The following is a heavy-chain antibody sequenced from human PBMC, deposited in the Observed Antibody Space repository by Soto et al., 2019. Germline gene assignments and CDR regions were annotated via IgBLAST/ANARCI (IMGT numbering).Heavy chain of an antibody. CDR1: GYTFTSYD. D-gene: IGHD6-13*01. J-gene: IGHJ4*02. V-gene: IGHV1-8*01. CDR3: ASGGYGSTWYYCFDF. CDR2: MNPNSGNT. Sequence: QVQLVQSGAEVKKPGASVKVSCKASGYTFTSYDINWVRQATGQGLEWMGWMNPNSGNTGHAQKFQGRVTMTRNTSKSTVHMELSSLRSEDTAVYCCASGGYGSTWYYCFDFWGQGTLVTVSS.